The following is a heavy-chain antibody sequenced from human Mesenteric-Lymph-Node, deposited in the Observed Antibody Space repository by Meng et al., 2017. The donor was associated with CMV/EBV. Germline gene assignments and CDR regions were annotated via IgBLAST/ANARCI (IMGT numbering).Heavy chain of an antibody. Sequence: FSGYDGSWIRRPPGKGLEWIGEINHSGSSNYNPSLKSRVTISVDTSKNHFSLKLSSVTAADTAVYYCARATQYYDILTGYSSAARDYWGQGTLVTVSS. CDR3: ARATQYYDILTGYSSAARDY. J-gene: IGHJ4*02. D-gene: IGHD3-9*01. CDR1: FSGYD. V-gene: IGHV4-34*01. CDR2: INHSGSS.